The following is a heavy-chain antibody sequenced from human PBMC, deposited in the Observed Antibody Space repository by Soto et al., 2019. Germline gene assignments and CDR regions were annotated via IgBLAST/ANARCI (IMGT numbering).Heavy chain of an antibody. CDR1: GGTFSSYA. V-gene: IGHV1-69*13. CDR2: IIPIFGTA. Sequence: SVKVCCKASGGTFSSYAISWVRQDPGQGLEWMGGIIPIFGTANYAQKFQGRVTITADESTSTAYMELSSLRSEDTAVYYCARPANTAMGLDAFDIWGQGTTVTVSS. CDR3: ARPANTAMGLDAFDI. D-gene: IGHD5-18*01. J-gene: IGHJ3*02.